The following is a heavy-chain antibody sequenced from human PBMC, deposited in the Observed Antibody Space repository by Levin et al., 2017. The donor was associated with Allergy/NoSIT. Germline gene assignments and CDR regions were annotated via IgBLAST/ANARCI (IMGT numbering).Heavy chain of an antibody. CDR2: VTGSGGST. Sequence: GGSLRLSCTASGFTFSSYAMSWVRQTPGKGLKWVSAVTGSGGSTYYADSVKGRFTISRDNSKNTVNLQMNTLRAEDTAVYYCAKGVGYSSYWGLGAFDTWGQGTMVTVSS. V-gene: IGHV3-23*01. J-gene: IGHJ3*02. CDR1: GFTFSSYA. D-gene: IGHD6-19*01. CDR3: AKGVGYSSYWGLGAFDT.